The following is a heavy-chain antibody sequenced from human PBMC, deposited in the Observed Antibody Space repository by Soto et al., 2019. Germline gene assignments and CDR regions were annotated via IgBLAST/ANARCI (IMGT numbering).Heavy chain of an antibody. CDR3: VRPQAQALGTILGAFDI. Sequence: GESLKISCKGSGDTFTSHWIAWVRQMPGKGLELMGLIYPADSDTRYSPSFEGQVTISVDKSISTAYLQWSSLKASDTAMYYCVRPQAQALGTILGAFDIWGQGTQLTVSS. D-gene: IGHD6-13*01. J-gene: IGHJ3*02. V-gene: IGHV5-51*01. CDR1: GDTFTSHW. CDR2: IYPADSDT.